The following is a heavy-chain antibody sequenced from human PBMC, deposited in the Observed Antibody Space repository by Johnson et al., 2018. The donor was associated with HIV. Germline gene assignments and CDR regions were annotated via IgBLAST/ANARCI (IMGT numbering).Heavy chain of an antibody. CDR1: GFTFSNYG. CDR3: ARKVVVVAAAAGDAFDI. D-gene: IGHD2-15*01. CDR2: IRYDGSNK. J-gene: IGHJ3*02. Sequence: QVQLVESGGGVVQPGGSLRLSCAASGFTFSNYGMHWVRQAPGKGLEWVAFIRYDGSNKYYADSVKGRFTISRDNSKNTLYLQMKSLRAEDTAVYYCARKVVVVAAAAGDAFDIWGQGTMVTVSS. V-gene: IGHV3-30*02.